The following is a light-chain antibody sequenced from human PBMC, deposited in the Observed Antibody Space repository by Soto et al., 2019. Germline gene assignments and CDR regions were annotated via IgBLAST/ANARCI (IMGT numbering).Light chain of an antibody. Sequence: IQLNQSPSSLSASVGDRVTITCRASQSISSYLNWYQQKPGKAPKLLIYAASSLQSGVPSRFSGSGSGTDFTLTISSLQPEDFATYYCQQSYSTLGTFGPGTKVDIK. V-gene: IGKV1-39*01. J-gene: IGKJ3*01. CDR1: QSISSY. CDR3: QQSYSTLGT. CDR2: AAS.